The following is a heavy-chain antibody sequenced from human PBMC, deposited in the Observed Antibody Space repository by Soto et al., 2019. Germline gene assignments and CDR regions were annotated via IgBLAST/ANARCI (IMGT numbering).Heavy chain of an antibody. CDR3: AKGSDFTIFTIPPARDY. CDR1: GFTFSSYA. CDR2: ISGSGGST. D-gene: IGHD3-9*01. J-gene: IGHJ4*02. V-gene: IGHV3-23*01. Sequence: GGSLRLSCAASGFTFSSYAMSWVRQAPGKGLEWVSAISGSGGSTYYADSVKGRFTISRDNSKNTLYLQMNSLRAERTAVYYCAKGSDFTIFTIPPARDYWGQGTRVTGSS.